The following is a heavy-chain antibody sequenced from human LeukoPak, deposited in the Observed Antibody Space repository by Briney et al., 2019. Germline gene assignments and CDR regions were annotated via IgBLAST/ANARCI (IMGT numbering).Heavy chain of an antibody. V-gene: IGHV3-21*01. CDR1: GFTFSSYS. CDR3: ATNGGGYFDY. D-gene: IGHD3-10*01. CDR2: ISSSSSYI. Sequence: GGSLRFSCAASGFTFSSYSMNWVRQAPGKGLEWVSSISSSSSYIYYADSVKGRFTISRDNAKNSLYLQMNSLRAEDTAVYYCATNGGGYFDYWGQGTLVTVSS. J-gene: IGHJ4*02.